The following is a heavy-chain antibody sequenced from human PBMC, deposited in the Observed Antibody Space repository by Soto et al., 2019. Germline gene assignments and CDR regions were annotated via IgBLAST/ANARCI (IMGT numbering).Heavy chain of an antibody. Sequence: PGGSLRLSCAASGFTFSSYGMHWVRQAPGKGLEWVAVISYDGSNKYYADSVKGRFTISRDNSKNTLYLQMNSLRAEDTAVYYCAKAEGYYDFLSDDFAFDIWGQGTMVTVSS. J-gene: IGHJ3*02. D-gene: IGHD3-3*01. CDR3: AKAEGYYDFLSDDFAFDI. CDR1: GFTFSSYG. CDR2: ISYDGSNK. V-gene: IGHV3-30*18.